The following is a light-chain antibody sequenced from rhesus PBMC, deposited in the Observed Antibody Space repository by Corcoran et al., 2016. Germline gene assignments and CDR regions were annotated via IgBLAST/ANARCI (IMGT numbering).Light chain of an antibody. J-gene: IGKJ4*01. V-gene: IGKV3-35*01. CDR2: DAS. Sequence: EIVLTQSPATLSLSPGERATLSCRASKSVSSSLAWYQQKPGQPPRLLIYDASSRATGIPDRFSGSGSGTYFTLTIRSREPEDVGVYYCQQYSNWPPLTFGGGTKVELK. CDR1: KSVSSS. CDR3: QQYSNWPPLT.